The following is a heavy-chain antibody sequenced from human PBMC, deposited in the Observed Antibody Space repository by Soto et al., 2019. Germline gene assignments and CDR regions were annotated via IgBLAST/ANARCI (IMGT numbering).Heavy chain of an antibody. CDR3: ARVGVLQLADNDAFAI. D-gene: IGHD6-6*01. V-gene: IGHV1-46*03. J-gene: IGHJ3*02. CDR2: INPSGGSP. CDR1: GYTFTSYY. Sequence: QVPLVQSGAEVKKPGASVKVSCKASGYTFTSYYMHWVRQAPGQGLEWMGIINPSGGSPSYAQKSQGRVTMTRDTSTSTVYVELSSLRSEDTAVYYCARVGVLQLADNDAFAIWGQGTMVTVSS.